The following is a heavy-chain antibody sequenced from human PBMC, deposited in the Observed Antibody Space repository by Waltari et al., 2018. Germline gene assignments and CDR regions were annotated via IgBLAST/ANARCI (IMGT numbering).Heavy chain of an antibody. V-gene: IGHV4-34*02. Sequence: QVQPQQWVAGLLKSSETLSLTCAVYGACLSNYYCNWIRQSPGKGLGWIGEVNHSGTTSYAPCLKSRVTISFDTSKNQFSLKLTSVTAADTAVYYCATTREYELLSSFDFWGQGTLVTVSS. CDR2: VNHSGTT. CDR1: GACLSNYY. CDR3: ATTREYELLSSFDF. J-gene: IGHJ4*02. D-gene: IGHD3-10*01.